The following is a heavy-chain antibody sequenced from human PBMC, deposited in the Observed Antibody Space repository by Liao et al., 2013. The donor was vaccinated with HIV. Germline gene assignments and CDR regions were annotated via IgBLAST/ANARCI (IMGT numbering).Heavy chain of an antibody. V-gene: IGHV4-38-2*02. CDR1: GASLRSSYY. J-gene: IGHJ3*02. D-gene: IGHD3-16*01. Sequence: QVQLQESGPGLVKPSETLSVTCTVSGASLRSSYYWGWIRQAPGKGWSGLGVSTIMGLSTTTRPSESCHPINRHLQEAVFPEPKICYRADTAVYYCAESRGRYAGFDIWGQGTMVTVSS. CDR2: STIMGLS. CDR3: AESRGRYAGFDI.